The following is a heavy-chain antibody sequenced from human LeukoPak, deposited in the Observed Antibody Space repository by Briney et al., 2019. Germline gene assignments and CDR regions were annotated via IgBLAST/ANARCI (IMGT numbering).Heavy chain of an antibody. CDR2: ISSTGNSI. Sequence: PGGSLILSCAATGFRFSDYYMSWIRQAPGKGLEWVAYISSTGNSIFYADSVKGRFTISRDNSKNTLYLQMNSLRPEDTAVYYCAKDETWSFDYWGQGTLVTVSS. V-gene: IGHV3-11*04. CDR1: GFRFSDYY. J-gene: IGHJ4*02. CDR3: AKDETWSFDY.